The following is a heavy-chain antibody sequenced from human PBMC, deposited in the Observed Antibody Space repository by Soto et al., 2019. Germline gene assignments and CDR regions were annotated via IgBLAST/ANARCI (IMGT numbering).Heavy chain of an antibody. V-gene: IGHV3-53*01. J-gene: IGHJ3*01. CDR3: ATWHEREHAYDV. Sequence: DVQLVESGGGLIQPGESLRLSCAAFGFTISGKKYVAWVRQAPGKGLEWVSALYDIDGSFYADSVKGRFTTSSDSSKTTVYLQMNDLRLDDTAVYYCATWHEREHAYDVWGLGTTVTVSS. CDR1: GFTISGKKY. CDR2: LYDIDGS. D-gene: IGHD1-1*01.